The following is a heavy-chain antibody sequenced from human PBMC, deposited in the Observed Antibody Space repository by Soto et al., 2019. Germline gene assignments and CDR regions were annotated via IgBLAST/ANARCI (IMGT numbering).Heavy chain of an antibody. D-gene: IGHD6-19*01. V-gene: IGHV1-18*04. CDR1: GYSFSDYV. Sequence: QVQLVQSGAEVKKPGASLKVSCQASGYSFSDYVIAWVRQAPGQGLAWVGWISTYNGNTNYAQKFQGRVTMTTDTSANTAYMELRSLRSDDTAMYYCARYGYSSGWYLGTGMDVWGQGTPVTVSS. J-gene: IGHJ6*02. CDR2: ISTYNGNT. CDR3: ARYGYSSGWYLGTGMDV.